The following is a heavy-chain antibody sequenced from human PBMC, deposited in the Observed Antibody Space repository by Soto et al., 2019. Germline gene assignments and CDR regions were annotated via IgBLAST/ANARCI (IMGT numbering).Heavy chain of an antibody. CDR3: ARDPVLLWFGELFNYYYYGMDV. CDR2: ISAYNGNT. D-gene: IGHD3-10*01. J-gene: IGHJ6*02. CDR1: GYTFTSYG. Sequence: ASVKVSCKASGYTFTSYGISWLRKAPGQGLEWMGWISAYNGNTNYAQKLQGRVTMTTDTSTSTAYMELRSLRSDDTAVYYCARDPVLLWFGELFNYYYYGMDVWAQGTTVTVSS. V-gene: IGHV1-18*01.